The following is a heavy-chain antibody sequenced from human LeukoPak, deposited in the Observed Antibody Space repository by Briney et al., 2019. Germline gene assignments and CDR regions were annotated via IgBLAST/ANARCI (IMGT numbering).Heavy chain of an antibody. V-gene: IGHV3-43*02. CDR1: GLTFHDYA. J-gene: IGHJ4*02. Sequence: GGSLRLSCVASGLTFHDYAMHWVRQAPGKGLEWVSLISADGGSTFYADSVRGRFSISRDNSKNSLYLQMNSLRTENTAMYYCAKESGKFDYWGQGTLVAVSS. CDR2: ISADGGST. CDR3: AKESGKFDY.